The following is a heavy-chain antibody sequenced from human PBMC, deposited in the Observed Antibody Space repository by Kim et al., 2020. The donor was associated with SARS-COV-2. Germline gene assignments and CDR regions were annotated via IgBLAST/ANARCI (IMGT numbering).Heavy chain of an antibody. Sequence: ASVKVSCKASGYTFTSYGISWVRQAPGQGLEWMGWISAYNGNTNYAQKLQGRVTMTTDTSTSTAYMELRSLRSDDTAVYYCARAPTELNAGLGYYYYGMDVWGQGTTVTVSS. J-gene: IGHJ6*02. CDR2: ISAYNGNT. V-gene: IGHV1-18*01. CDR3: ARAPTELNAGLGYYYYGMDV. CDR1: GYTFTSYG. D-gene: IGHD1-7*01.